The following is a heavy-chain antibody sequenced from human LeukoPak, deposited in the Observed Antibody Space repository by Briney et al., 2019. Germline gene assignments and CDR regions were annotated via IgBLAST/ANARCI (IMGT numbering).Heavy chain of an antibody. CDR1: GFTFSSYS. CDR2: ISSSSSYI. CDR3: ARDLICSSTSCYSYYYGMDV. V-gene: IGHV3-21*01. Sequence: GGSLRLSCAASGFTFSSYSMNWVRQAPGKGLEWVSSISSSSSYINYADSVKGRFTISRDNAKNSLYLQMNSLRAEDTAVYYCARDLICSSTSCYSYYYGMDVWGKGTTVTVSS. J-gene: IGHJ6*04. D-gene: IGHD2-2*01.